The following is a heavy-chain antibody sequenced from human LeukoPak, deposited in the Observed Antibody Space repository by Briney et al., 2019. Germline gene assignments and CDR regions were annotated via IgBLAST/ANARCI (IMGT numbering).Heavy chain of an antibody. J-gene: IGHJ4*02. CDR2: INSSGANT. Sequence: PGGSLRLSCAASGFTFSNYVMSWVRQAPGKGLEWISTINSSGANTYYAASVRGRLTISRDNSKDSLHLQMNGLRADDTAIYYCAKNAVVVAATYYFDYWGQGTLVTVSS. CDR3: AKNAVVVAATYYFDY. V-gene: IGHV3-23*01. D-gene: IGHD2-15*01. CDR1: GFTFSNYV.